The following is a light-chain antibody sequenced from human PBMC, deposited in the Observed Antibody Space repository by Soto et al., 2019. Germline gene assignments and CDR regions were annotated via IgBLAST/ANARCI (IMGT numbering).Light chain of an antibody. CDR3: QSYDSRLSAVV. Sequence: QAVVTQPPSVSGAPGQRVTISCTGSSSNIGAGFDVHWYQQLPGTAPKLLIYGNSNRPSGVPDRVSGSKSGTSASLAITGLQAEDEADYYCQSYDSRLSAVVFGGGTKLTVL. J-gene: IGLJ3*02. CDR1: SSNIGAGFD. V-gene: IGLV1-40*01. CDR2: GNS.